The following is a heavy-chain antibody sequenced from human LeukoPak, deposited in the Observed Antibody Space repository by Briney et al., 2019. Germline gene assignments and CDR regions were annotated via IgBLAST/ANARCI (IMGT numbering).Heavy chain of an antibody. CDR1: GFIFNNYA. CDR3: ARSIVVSPAAPYIWFDP. J-gene: IGHJ5*02. V-gene: IGHV3-9*01. Sequence: PGGSLRLSCAGSGFIFNNYAMHWVRQPPGKGLEWVSGISWNSGSIDYADSVKGRFTISRDNSKNTLYLQMNSLRAEDTAVYYCARSIVVSPAAPYIWFDPWGQGTLVTVSS. D-gene: IGHD2-2*01. CDR2: ISWNSGSI.